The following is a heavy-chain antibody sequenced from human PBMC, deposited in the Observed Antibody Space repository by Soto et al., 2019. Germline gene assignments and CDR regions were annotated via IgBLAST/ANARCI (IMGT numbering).Heavy chain of an antibody. D-gene: IGHD2-21*02. Sequence: GASVKVSCKASGYTFTSYDINWVRQAIGKGLEWMGWMNPNSGNTGYAQKFQGRVTMTRNTSISTAYMELSSLRSEDTAVYYCARGHVSVTDNWFDPWGQGTLVTVSS. CDR2: MNPNSGNT. CDR3: ARGHVSVTDNWFDP. J-gene: IGHJ5*02. CDR1: GYTFTSYD. V-gene: IGHV1-8*01.